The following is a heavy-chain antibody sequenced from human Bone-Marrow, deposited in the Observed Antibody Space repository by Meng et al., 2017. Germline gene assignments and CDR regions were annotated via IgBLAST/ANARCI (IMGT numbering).Heavy chain of an antibody. CDR2: IYWDDDK. V-gene: IGHV2-5*02. CDR3: AHSSYSSSWYGLTYFDY. J-gene: IGHJ4*02. D-gene: IGHD6-13*01. Sequence: QLPLKGSGPTLVTPTHTLTLTSTFSGFSLSTSGVGVGWIRQPPGKALEWLVLIYWDDDKRYSPSLKSRLTITKDTSKNQVVLTMTNMDPVDTATYYCAHSSYSSSWYGLTYFDYWGQGTLVTVSS. CDR1: GFSLSTSGVG.